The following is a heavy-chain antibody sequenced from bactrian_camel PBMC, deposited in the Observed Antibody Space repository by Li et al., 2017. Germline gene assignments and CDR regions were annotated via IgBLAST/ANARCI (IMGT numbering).Heavy chain of an antibody. CDR1: GVSGRGAC. CDR2: IYDGGVAT. V-gene: IGHV3S31*01. D-gene: IGHD6*01. Sequence: VQLVESGGGSVQAGGSLRLSCAHSGVSGRGACISWFRQAPGQEREWVAFIYDGGVATHYIDSVKGRFTISKDDAKDTLYLLMDNLKPEDTAMYYCAAVEPGFPPADKSAPLVAGTRCFGMSYWGQGTQVTVS. CDR3: AAVEPGFPPADKSAPLVAGTRCFGMSY. J-gene: IGHJ4*01.